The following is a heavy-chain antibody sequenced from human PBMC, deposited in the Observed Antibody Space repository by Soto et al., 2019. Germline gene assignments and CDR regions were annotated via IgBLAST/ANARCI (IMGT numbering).Heavy chain of an antibody. CDR2: INPSGGST. CDR3: ARERFLEWLLFH. CDR1: GYTFTSYY. Sequence: ASVKVSCKASGYTFTSYYMHWVRQAPGQGLEWMGIINPSGGSTSYAQKFQGRVTMTWDTSTSTVYMELSSLRSEDTAVYYCARERFLEWLLFHWGQGTLVTVSS. V-gene: IGHV1-46*01. J-gene: IGHJ4*02. D-gene: IGHD3-3*01.